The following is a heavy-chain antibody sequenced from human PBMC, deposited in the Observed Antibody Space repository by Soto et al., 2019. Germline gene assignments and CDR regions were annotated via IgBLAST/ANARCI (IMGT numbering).Heavy chain of an antibody. CDR2: IYDSETT. CDR3: ARENFGVIIHDAFDL. V-gene: IGHV4-31*03. J-gene: IGHJ3*01. CDR1: GDSVSSGGYY. Sequence: SETLSLTCTVSGDSVSSGGYYWNWIRQHPGRGLEWLGYIYDSETTYYNPSLESRLSISVDASKNQFSLKVTSVTPADTAVYYCARENFGVIIHDAFDLWGQGTMVTVSS. D-gene: IGHD2-8*01.